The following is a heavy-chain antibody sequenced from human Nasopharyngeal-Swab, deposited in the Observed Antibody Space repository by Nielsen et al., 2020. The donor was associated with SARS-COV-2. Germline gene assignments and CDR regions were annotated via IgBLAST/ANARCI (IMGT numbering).Heavy chain of an antibody. D-gene: IGHD5-18*01. V-gene: IGHV4-31*03. CDR1: GGSISSGGYY. Sequence: SKTLSLTCTVSGGSISSGGYYWSWIRQHPGKGLEWIGYIYYSGSTYYNPSLKSRVTISVDTSKNQFSLKLTSVTAADTAVFFCARGRYTAWSTSYYFDYWGQGTLVTVSS. CDR3: ARGRYTAWSTSYYFDY. J-gene: IGHJ4*02. CDR2: IYYSGST.